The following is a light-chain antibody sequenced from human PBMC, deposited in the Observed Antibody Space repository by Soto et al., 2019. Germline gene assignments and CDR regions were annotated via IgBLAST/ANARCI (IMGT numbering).Light chain of an antibody. Sequence: QAVVTQPPSASGTPGQRVTISCSRSSSNIGSLSVAWYQHLPGTAPKLLIYNDFQRPSGVPDRFSASKSGTSASLAISGLQSEDDGDYYCAAWDDSLNGLYVFGTGTKVTVL. CDR2: NDF. CDR1: SSNIGSLS. V-gene: IGLV1-44*01. J-gene: IGLJ1*01. CDR3: AAWDDSLNGLYV.